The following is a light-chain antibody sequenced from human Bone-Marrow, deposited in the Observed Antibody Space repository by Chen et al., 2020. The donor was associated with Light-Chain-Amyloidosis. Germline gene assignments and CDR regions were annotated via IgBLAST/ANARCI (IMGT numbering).Light chain of an antibody. V-gene: IGKV1-9*01. CDR1: QGISSY. J-gene: IGKJ4*01. Sequence: DIQLTQSPSFLSASVGDRVTITCRASQGISSYLAWYQQKPGKAPKLLIYAASTLQSGVPSRFSGSGSGTEFTLTISSLQPEDFATYCCQQLNSYPLTSGGGTKVEIK. CDR2: AAS. CDR3: QQLNSYPLT.